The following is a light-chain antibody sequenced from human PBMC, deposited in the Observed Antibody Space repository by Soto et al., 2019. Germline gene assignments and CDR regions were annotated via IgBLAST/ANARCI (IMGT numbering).Light chain of an antibody. Sequence: QSVLTQPASVSGSPGQSITISCTGTSSDVGAFDYVSWYQQHPGKAPKLLIYEVSNRPSGASNRFSGSKSGNTASLTISGLQAEYEADYYCSSYSTGSTLGVFGGGTKLTVL. CDR1: SSDVGAFDY. CDR2: EVS. J-gene: IGLJ3*02. CDR3: SSYSTGSTLGV. V-gene: IGLV2-14*01.